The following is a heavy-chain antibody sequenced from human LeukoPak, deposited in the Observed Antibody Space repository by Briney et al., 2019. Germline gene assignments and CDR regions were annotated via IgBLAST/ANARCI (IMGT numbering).Heavy chain of an antibody. Sequence: GGSLRLSCAASGFTFSSYEMNWVRQAPGKGLEWVSYISSSGSIMYYADSVKGRFTISRDNAKNSLYLQMNSLRAEDTAVYYCARDTSGQTMATIRGFDYWGQGTLVTVSS. J-gene: IGHJ4*02. CDR1: GFTFSSYE. CDR3: ARDTSGQTMATIRGFDY. V-gene: IGHV3-48*03. D-gene: IGHD5-12*01. CDR2: ISSSGSIM.